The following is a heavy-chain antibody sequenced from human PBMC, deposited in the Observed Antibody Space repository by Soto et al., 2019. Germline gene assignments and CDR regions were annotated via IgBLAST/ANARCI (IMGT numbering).Heavy chain of an antibody. CDR3: ARDKNGDDVRAFDP. Sequence: SATISLTCSVSGGSSSAYYVSWNRKTAGKGLEWIGRIYTSGDTNYNPSLKGRVTMSVDMSKNQFSLKLSSVAAADTAGYYCARDKNGDDVRAFDPWCQGTLVPVSS. CDR2: IYTSGDT. V-gene: IGHV4-4*07. J-gene: IGHJ5*02. D-gene: IGHD4-17*01. CDR1: GGSSSAYY.